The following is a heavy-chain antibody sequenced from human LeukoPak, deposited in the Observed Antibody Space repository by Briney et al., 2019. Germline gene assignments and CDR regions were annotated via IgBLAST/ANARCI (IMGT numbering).Heavy chain of an antibody. D-gene: IGHD4-23*01. Sequence: GGSLGLSCAAAGFTFSSYGIHWVRQAPGKGLEWVAMISFDGGFKFYGDSVKGRFTISRDNSKNTLFLQMNSLRAEDTAVYYCAKDRYGGKSAPDSWGQGTLVTVSS. V-gene: IGHV3-30*18. CDR2: ISFDGGFK. CDR1: GFTFSSYG. CDR3: AKDRYGGKSAPDS. J-gene: IGHJ4*02.